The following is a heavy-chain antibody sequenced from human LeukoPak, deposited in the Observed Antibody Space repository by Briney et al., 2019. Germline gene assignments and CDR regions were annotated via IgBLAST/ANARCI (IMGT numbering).Heavy chain of an antibody. V-gene: IGHV1-24*01. J-gene: IGHJ4*02. Sequence: GASVKVSCKVSGYTLTELSMHWVRQAPGKRLEWMGGFDPEDGETIYAQKFQGRVTMTEDTSTDTAYMELSSLRSEDTAVYYCATGGGGYYDSSGYYYLDYWGQGTLVTVSS. CDR3: ATGGGGYYDSSGYYYLDY. D-gene: IGHD3-22*01. CDR2: FDPEDGET. CDR1: GYTLTELS.